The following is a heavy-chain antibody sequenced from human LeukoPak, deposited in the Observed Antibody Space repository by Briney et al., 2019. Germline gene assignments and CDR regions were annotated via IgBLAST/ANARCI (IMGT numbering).Heavy chain of an antibody. V-gene: IGHV4-59*01. CDR1: GGSISRYY. J-gene: IGHJ4*02. CDR2: IYYSGST. D-gene: IGHD3-10*01. Sequence: SETLSLTCTVSGGSISRYYWSWLRQPPGKGLEWLGYIYYSGSTNYNPSLKSRVTISVDTSKNQIPLKLSSVTAADTAVYYCASVGSGSYYRFDYWGQGTLVTVSS. CDR3: ASVGSGSYYRFDY.